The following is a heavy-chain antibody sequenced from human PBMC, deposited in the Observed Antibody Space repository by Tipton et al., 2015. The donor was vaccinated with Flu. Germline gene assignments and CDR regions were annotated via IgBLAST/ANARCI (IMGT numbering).Heavy chain of an antibody. CDR1: GGSIRNYY. CDR3: ARDLRGYSGYTGGDAFDV. D-gene: IGHD5-12*01. J-gene: IGHJ3*01. V-gene: IGHV4-4*07. Sequence: TLSLTCTVSGGSIRNYYWSWIRQPAGKGLEWIGRISHSGSTNYNASLNGRVTMSVDPSKGQLSLRLSSATAADTAKYYWARDLRGYSGYTGGDAFDVWGQGTMVTVSS. CDR2: ISHSGST.